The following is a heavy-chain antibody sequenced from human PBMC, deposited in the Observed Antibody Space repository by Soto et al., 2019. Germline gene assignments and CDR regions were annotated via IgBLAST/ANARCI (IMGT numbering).Heavy chain of an antibody. CDR3: ARLPNLIAARGYYYYYGMDV. D-gene: IGHD6-6*01. Sequence: SETLSLTCAVYGGSFSGYYWSWIRQPPGKGLEWIGEINHSGSTNYNPSLKSRVTISVDTSKNQFSLKLSSVTAADTAVYYCARLPNLIAARGYYYYYGMDVWGQGTTVTVSS. CDR1: GGSFSGYY. V-gene: IGHV4-34*01. J-gene: IGHJ6*02. CDR2: INHSGST.